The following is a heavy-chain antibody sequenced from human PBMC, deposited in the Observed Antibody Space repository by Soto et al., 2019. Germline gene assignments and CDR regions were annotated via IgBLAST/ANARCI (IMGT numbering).Heavy chain of an antibody. CDR3: AKDHGSSGYYYATG. Sequence: GGSLRLSCAASGFTFSSYAMSWVRQAPGKGLEWVSAISGSGGSTYYADSVKGRFTISRDNSKNTLYLQMNSLRAEDTAVYYCAKDHGSSGYYYATGWGQGTLVNVSS. CDR1: GFTFSSYA. V-gene: IGHV3-23*01. CDR2: ISGSGGST. J-gene: IGHJ4*02. D-gene: IGHD3-22*01.